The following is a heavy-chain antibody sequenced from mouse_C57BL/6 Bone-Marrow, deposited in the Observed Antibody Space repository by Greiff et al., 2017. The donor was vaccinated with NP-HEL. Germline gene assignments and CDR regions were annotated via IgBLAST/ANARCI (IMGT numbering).Heavy chain of an antibody. CDR2: LDPETGDT. CDR1: GFNIKDDY. V-gene: IGHV14-4*01. CDR3: TRYYYDYDVDY. J-gene: IGHJ2*01. Sequence: EVQLQQSGAELVRPGASVKLSCTASGFNIKDDYMHWVKQRPDQGLEWIGWLDPETGDTEYASKFQGKATITSDTSSNTAYLQLSSLTSEDTAVYYCTRYYYDYDVDYWGQGTTLTVSS. D-gene: IGHD2-4*01.